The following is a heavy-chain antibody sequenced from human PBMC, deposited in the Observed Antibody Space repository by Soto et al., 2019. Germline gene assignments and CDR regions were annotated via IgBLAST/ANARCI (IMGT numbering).Heavy chain of an antibody. Sequence: PSETLSLTCTVSGGSISSSSYYWGWIRQPPGKGLEWIGSIYYSGSTYYNPSLKSRVTISVDTSKNQFSLKLSSVTAADTAVYYCARRVDYDILTGYYKVGAFDIWGQGTMVTVSS. V-gene: IGHV4-39*01. D-gene: IGHD3-9*01. CDR3: ARRVDYDILTGYYKVGAFDI. CDR1: GGSISSSSYY. J-gene: IGHJ3*02. CDR2: IYYSGST.